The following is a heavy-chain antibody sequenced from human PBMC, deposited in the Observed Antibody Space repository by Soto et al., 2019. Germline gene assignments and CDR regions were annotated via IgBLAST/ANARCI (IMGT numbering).Heavy chain of an antibody. D-gene: IGHD1-1*01. CDR1: GFTVSSNY. Sequence: GGSLRLSCAASGFTVSSNYMSWVRQAPGKGLEWVSVIYSGGSTYYADSVKGRFTISRDNPKNMVYLQMNSLRAEDTAVYYCASNEREYYYYYYMDVWGKGTTVTVSS. CDR2: IYSGGST. CDR3: ASNEREYYYYYYMDV. V-gene: IGHV3-53*01. J-gene: IGHJ6*03.